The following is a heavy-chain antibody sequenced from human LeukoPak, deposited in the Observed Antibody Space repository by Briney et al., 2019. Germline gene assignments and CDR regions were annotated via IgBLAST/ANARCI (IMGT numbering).Heavy chain of an antibody. CDR3: ARALLGVLTGVLEY. V-gene: IGHV1-18*01. CDR1: GYTFTSYG. J-gene: IGHJ4*02. Sequence: ASAKVSCKASGYTFTSYGVTWVRQAPGQGLEWVGFIYDGDPRYAQKFQGRVTLTTDRSTNTAYMELRNLRSDDTALYYCARALLGVLTGVLEYWGQGALVSVSS. D-gene: IGHD3-9*01. CDR2: IYDGDP.